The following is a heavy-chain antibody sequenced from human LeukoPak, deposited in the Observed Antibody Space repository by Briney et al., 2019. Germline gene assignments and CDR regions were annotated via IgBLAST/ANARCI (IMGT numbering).Heavy chain of an antibody. J-gene: IGHJ4*02. CDR3: ARRRVARWYYDSSGYLDY. V-gene: IGHV4-34*01. CDR1: GGSFSGYY. D-gene: IGHD3-22*01. Sequence: SETLPLTCAVYGGSFSGYYWSWIRQPPGKGLEWIGEINHSGSTNYNPSLKSRVTISVDTSKNQFSLKLSSVTAADTAVYYCARRRVARWYYDSSGYLDYWGQGTLVTVSS. CDR2: INHSGST.